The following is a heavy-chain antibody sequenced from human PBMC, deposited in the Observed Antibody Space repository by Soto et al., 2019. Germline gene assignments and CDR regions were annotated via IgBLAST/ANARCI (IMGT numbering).Heavy chain of an antibody. CDR2: IYYNGTT. D-gene: IGHD5-18*01. Sequence: QVRLQESGPGLVKPSQTLSLTCTVSSGSISSDDYYWTWIRQPPGKGLAYIWSIYYNGTTNYDPYLKSRLTISIDTTKNQLYLKLSSVTVADTAVYYCAIGLILVSYTYVLDYWGQGTLITVSS. V-gene: IGHV4-30-4*01. CDR1: SGSISSDDYY. J-gene: IGHJ4*02. CDR3: AIGLILVSYTYVLDY.